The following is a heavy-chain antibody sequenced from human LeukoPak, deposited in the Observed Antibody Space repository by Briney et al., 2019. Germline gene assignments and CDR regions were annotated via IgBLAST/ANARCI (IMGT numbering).Heavy chain of an antibody. V-gene: IGHV4-59*08. J-gene: IGHJ3*02. CDR3: ARHLRDDSSGYYHDAFDI. CDR1: GGSTSSYY. D-gene: IGHD3-22*01. Sequence: SETLSLTCTVSGGSTSSYYWSWIRQPPGKVLEWIGYIYYSGSTNYNPSLKSRVTISVDTSKNQFSLKLSSVTAADTAVYYCARHLRDDSSGYYHDAFDIWGQGTMVTVSS. CDR2: IYYSGST.